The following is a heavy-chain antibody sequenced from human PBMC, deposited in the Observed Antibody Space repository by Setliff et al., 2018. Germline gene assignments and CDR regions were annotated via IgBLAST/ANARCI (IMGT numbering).Heavy chain of an antibody. CDR2: LYYTGAT. V-gene: IGHV4-39*07. D-gene: IGHD1-1*01. CDR3: AKGGDWDDEHYAFDI. J-gene: IGHJ3*02. CDR1: GGSISTTNYF. Sequence: SETLSLTCTVSGGSISTTNYFWGWIRQPPGGGLEWIGILYYTGATYYNPSLKSRVSISVEKSKNQFSLKLTSVTAADTAVYYCAKGGDWDDEHYAFDIWGQGTMVTVSS.